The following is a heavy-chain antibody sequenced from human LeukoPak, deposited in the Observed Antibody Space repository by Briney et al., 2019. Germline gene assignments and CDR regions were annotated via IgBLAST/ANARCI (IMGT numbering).Heavy chain of an antibody. Sequence: SETLSLTCTVSGGSISSGSYYWSWIRQPAGKGLEWIGRIYTSGSTNYNPSLKSRVTISVDMSKNQFSLKLTSVTAADTAVYFCARWSPPFDYWGQGTLVTVSS. CDR1: GGSISSGSYY. CDR3: ARWSPPFDY. V-gene: IGHV4-61*02. CDR2: IYTSGST. D-gene: IGHD3-3*01. J-gene: IGHJ4*02.